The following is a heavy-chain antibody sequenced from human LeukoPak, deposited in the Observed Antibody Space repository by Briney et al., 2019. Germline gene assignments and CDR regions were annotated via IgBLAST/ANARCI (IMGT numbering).Heavy chain of an antibody. J-gene: IGHJ5*02. CDR3: ASQWLVSLRT. V-gene: IGHV4-39*01. D-gene: IGHD6-19*01. Sequence: SETLSLTCTVSGGSISSSSYYWGWIRQPPGKGLEWIGSIYYSGSTYYNPSLKSRVTISVDTSKNQFSLKLSSVTAADTAVYYCASQWLVSLRTWGQGTLVTVSS. CDR2: IYYSGST. CDR1: GGSISSSSYY.